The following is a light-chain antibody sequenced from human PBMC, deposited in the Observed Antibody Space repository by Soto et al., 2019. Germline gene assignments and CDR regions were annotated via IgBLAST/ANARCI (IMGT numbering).Light chain of an antibody. Sequence: EIVLTQSPATLSLSPGERATLSCRASQSVSSYLAWYQQKPGQAPRLLIYDVSNRATGIPARFSGSGSGTDFTLTISCLQSEDFATYYCQQYYSYPLTFGQGTKVEIK. V-gene: IGKV3-11*01. J-gene: IGKJ1*01. CDR2: DVS. CDR3: QQYYSYPLT. CDR1: QSVSSY.